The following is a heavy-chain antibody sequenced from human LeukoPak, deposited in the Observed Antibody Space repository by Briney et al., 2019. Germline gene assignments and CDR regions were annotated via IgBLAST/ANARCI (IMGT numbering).Heavy chain of an antibody. D-gene: IGHD2-2*01. J-gene: IGHJ3*02. CDR2: FDPEDGET. Sequence: ASVKVSCKVSGYTLTELSMHWVRQAPGKGLEWMGGFDPEDGETIDAQKFQGRVTMTEDTSTDTAYMELSSLRSEDTAVYYCATSVPAASSYAFDIWGQGTMVTVSS. CDR3: ATSVPAASSYAFDI. V-gene: IGHV1-24*01. CDR1: GYTLTELS.